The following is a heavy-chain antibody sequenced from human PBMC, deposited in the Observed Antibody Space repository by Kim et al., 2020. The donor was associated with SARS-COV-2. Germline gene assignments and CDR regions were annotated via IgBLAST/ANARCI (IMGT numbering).Heavy chain of an antibody. CDR1: GGSISSSSYY. J-gene: IGHJ4*02. Sequence: SDTLSLTCTVSGGSISSSSYYWGWIRQPPGKGLEWIGSIYYSGSTYYNPSLKSRVTISVDTSKNQFSLKLSSVTAADTAVYYCARLQQRFYYFDYWGQGTLVTVSS. CDR2: IYYSGST. CDR3: ARLQQRFYYFDY. D-gene: IGHD6-13*01. V-gene: IGHV4-39*01.